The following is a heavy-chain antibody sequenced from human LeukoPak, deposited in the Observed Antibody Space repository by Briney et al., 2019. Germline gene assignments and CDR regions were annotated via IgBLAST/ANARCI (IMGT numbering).Heavy chain of an antibody. CDR1: GLTFDDHG. J-gene: IGHJ6*03. D-gene: IGHD4-11*01. V-gene: IGHV3-20*04. Sequence: RAGGSLRLSCAASGLTFDDHGMSWVRQAPGKGLQWVSAINWNGDSTSYADSVKGRFTISRDNAKNSLYLQMNSLRAEDTALYYCAREKVTTDNYYYMDVWGKGTTVTVS. CDR2: INWNGDST. CDR3: AREKVTTDNYYYMDV.